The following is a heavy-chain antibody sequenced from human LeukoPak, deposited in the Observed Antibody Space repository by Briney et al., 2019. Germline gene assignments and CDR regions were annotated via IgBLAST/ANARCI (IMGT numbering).Heavy chain of an antibody. CDR3: ARALPYCSGGSCYSNWFDP. J-gene: IGHJ5*02. CDR2: IYYSGST. V-gene: IGHV4-39*07. D-gene: IGHD2-15*01. Sequence: SETLPLTCTVSGGSISSSSYYRGWIRQPPGKGLEWIGSIYYSGSTYYNPSLKSRVTISVDTSKNQFSLKLSSVTAADTAVYYCARALPYCSGGSCYSNWFDPWGQGTLVTVSS. CDR1: GGSISSSSYY.